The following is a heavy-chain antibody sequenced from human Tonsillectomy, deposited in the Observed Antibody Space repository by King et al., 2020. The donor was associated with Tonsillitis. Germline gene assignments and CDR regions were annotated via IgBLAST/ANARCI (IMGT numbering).Heavy chain of an antibody. CDR3: ARAYYYDTSRTPDY. V-gene: IGHV3-33*05. D-gene: IGHD3-22*01. J-gene: IGHJ4*02. Sequence: VQLVESGGGVVQPGRSLRLSCAASGFTFSTYGIHWVRQAPGKGLEWVALISYDGNNKYYADPVRGRFTISRDTSKNTVYLQMNRLRAEDTAVYYCARAYYYDTSRTPDYWGQGTLIPVSS. CDR1: GFTFSTYG. CDR2: ISYDGNNK.